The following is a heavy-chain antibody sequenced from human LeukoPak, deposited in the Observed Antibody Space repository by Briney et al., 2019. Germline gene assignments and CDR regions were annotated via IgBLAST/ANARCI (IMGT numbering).Heavy chain of an antibody. J-gene: IGHJ5*02. V-gene: IGHV1-2*06. Sequence: ASVKVSCKASGYTFTGYFMHWVRQAPGQGLEWVGRINPDSGGTNYAQKFQGRVTMTRDTSTSTVYMELSSLRSEDTAVYYCARDRGYCSSTSCFNWFDPWGQGTLVTVSS. CDR1: GYTFTGYF. D-gene: IGHD2-2*01. CDR2: INPDSGGT. CDR3: ARDRGYCSSTSCFNWFDP.